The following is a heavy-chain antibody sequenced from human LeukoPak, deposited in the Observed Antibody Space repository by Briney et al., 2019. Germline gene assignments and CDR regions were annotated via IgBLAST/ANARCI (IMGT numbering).Heavy chain of an antibody. CDR2: VYSGGST. V-gene: IGHV3-53*01. D-gene: IGHD3-22*01. CDR3: ARAVYYDSIGFYAPDAFDI. Sequence: PGGSLRLSCAASGFTVSSDYMTWVRQAPGKGLEWVSFVYSGGSTYYEDSVKGRFTISRDSSKNTLFLQMNSLRVGDTAVYYCARAVYYDSIGFYAPDAFDIWAKGQWSPSLQ. J-gene: IGHJ3*02. CDR1: GFTVSSDY.